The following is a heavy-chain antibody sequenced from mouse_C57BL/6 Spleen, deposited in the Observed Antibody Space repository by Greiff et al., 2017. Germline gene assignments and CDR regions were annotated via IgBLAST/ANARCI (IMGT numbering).Heavy chain of an antibody. Sequence: EVQLVESGPGLVKPSQSLSLTCSVTGYSITNCYYWNWIRQLPGNKLECMGYISYSGTNNYNPSLKNPISFTRAPSKTRVVLKLNSVTTEDTATYYCAGSYDGSSPAWFAYWGQGTLVTVSA. V-gene: IGHV3-6*01. CDR1: GYSITNCYY. CDR3: AGSYDGSSPAWFAY. CDR2: ISYSGTN. D-gene: IGHD1-1*02. J-gene: IGHJ3*01.